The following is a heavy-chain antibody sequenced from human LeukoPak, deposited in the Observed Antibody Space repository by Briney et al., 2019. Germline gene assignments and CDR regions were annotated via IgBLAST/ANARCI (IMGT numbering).Heavy chain of an antibody. Sequence: PSETLSLTCTVSGDSINSGSYYWGWIRQTPGKGLAWFGSISHRANTYYNPSLRSRVTISVDTSKNQLSLKLSSVTTADTAVYYCARLYEGKRPPDYWGQGTLVTVSS. V-gene: IGHV4-39*01. CDR3: ARLYEGKRPPDY. D-gene: IGHD2-8*01. J-gene: IGHJ4*02. CDR1: GDSINSGSYY. CDR2: ISHRANT.